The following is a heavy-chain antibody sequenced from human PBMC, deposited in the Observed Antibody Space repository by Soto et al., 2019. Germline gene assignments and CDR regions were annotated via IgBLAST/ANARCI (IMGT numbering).Heavy chain of an antibody. CDR3: ARQRLWGTSGYYYFEN. D-gene: IGHD3-22*01. CDR1: GHIFSNYW. CDR2: IYPGDSDT. Sequence: PGASLKISCKGSGHIFSNYWIGWVRQMPGKGLEWMGIIYPGDSDTRYSPSFQGQVTITVDKSINTAYLQWSRLKALDTAIYYCARQRLWGTSGYYYFENWGQGTLVTVSS. V-gene: IGHV5-51*01. J-gene: IGHJ4*02.